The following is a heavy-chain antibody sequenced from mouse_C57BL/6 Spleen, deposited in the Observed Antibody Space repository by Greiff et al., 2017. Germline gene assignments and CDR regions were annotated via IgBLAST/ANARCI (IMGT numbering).Heavy chain of an antibody. D-gene: IGHD2-2*01. CDR3: ARHSPGSFDY. Sequence: EVMLVESGGGLVQPGGSLKLSCAASGFTFSDYYMYWVRQTPEKRLEWVAYISNGGGSTYYPDTVKGRFTISRDNAKNTLYLQMSRLKSEDTAMYYWARHSPGSFDYWGQGTTLTVSS. V-gene: IGHV5-12*01. CDR2: ISNGGGST. CDR1: GFTFSDYY. J-gene: IGHJ2*01.